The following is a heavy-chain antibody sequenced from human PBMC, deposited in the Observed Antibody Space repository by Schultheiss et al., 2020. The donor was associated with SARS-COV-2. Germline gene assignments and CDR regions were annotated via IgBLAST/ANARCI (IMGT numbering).Heavy chain of an antibody. CDR3: ARHRGNCGFDY. V-gene: IGHV4-34*09. D-gene: IGHD2-21*01. CDR2: IYYSGST. Sequence: SQTLSLTCAVYGGSFSGYYWSWIRQPPGKGLEWIGYIYYSGSTYYNPSLKSRVIISVDTSKNQFSLKVSSVTAADTAVYYCARHRGNCGFDYWGQGTLVTVSS. J-gene: IGHJ4*02. CDR1: GGSFSGYY.